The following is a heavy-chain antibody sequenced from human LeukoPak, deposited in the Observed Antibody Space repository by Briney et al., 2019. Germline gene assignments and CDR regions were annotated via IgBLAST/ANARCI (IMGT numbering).Heavy chain of an antibody. V-gene: IGHV1-69*13. CDR3: ARGLMTPGSPNVPRDYYYYGMDV. J-gene: IGHJ6*02. CDR1: GGTFSSYT. CDR2: ITPIFGTA. Sequence: SVKVSCKASGGTFSSYTISWVRQTPGQGLEWMGGITPIFGTANYAQKFQGRVTITADESTSTAYMELSSLRSEDTAVYYCARGLMTPGSPNVPRDYYYYGMDVWGQGTTVTVSS. D-gene: IGHD2-8*01.